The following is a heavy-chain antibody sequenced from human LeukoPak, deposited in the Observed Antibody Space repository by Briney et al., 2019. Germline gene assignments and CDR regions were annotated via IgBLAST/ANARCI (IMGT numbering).Heavy chain of an antibody. D-gene: IGHD3-10*01. J-gene: IGHJ1*01. V-gene: IGHV3-13*01. CDR1: GFTFSNYD. Sequence: GGSLRLSCAASGFTFSNYDMHWVRQATGQGLEWVSGIGTVGDTYYAGSVKGRFTISRENAKNSLYLQMKSLRAGDTAVYYCARGSPPFQHWGQGTLVTVSS. CDR2: IGTVGDT. CDR3: ARGSPPFQH.